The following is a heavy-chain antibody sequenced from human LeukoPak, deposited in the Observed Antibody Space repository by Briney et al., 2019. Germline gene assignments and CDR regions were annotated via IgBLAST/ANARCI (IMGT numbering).Heavy chain of an antibody. D-gene: IGHD3-10*01. CDR2: INPNSGGT. CDR1: GYTFTGYY. J-gene: IGHJ4*02. CDR3: ARDPPQAMVRGVGYDY. Sequence: ASVKVSCKASGYTFTGYYMHWVRPAPGQGLEWMGRINPNSGGTNYAQKFQGRVTMTRDTSISTAYMELSRLRSDDTAVYYCARDPPQAMVRGVGYDYWGQGTLVTVSS. V-gene: IGHV1-2*06.